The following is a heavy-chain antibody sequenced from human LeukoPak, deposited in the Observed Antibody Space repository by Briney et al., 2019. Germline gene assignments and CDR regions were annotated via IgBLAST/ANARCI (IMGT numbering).Heavy chain of an antibody. D-gene: IGHD5-12*01. CDR1: GYTFTSYY. J-gene: IGHJ4*02. Sequence: GASVKVSCKASGYTFTSYYMHWVRQAPGQGLEWMGIINPSGGSTSYAQKFQGRVTMTRDTSTSTVYMGLSSLRSEDTAVYYCAREGAWSGYDYNPCPLDYWGQGTLVTVSS. CDR2: INPSGGST. CDR3: AREGAWSGYDYNPCPLDY. V-gene: IGHV1-46*01.